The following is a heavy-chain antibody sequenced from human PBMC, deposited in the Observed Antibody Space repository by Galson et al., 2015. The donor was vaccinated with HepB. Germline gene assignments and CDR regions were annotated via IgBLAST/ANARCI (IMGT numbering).Heavy chain of an antibody. Sequence: SLRLSCAASGFTFSDHFMDWVRQAPGRGLEWIGRIRNKHSYYSTEYAASVKGRFIISRDDSKNSLYLQMNSLETEDTAVYYCTRDRVGMGDFWGQGTKVAVSS. CDR2: IRNKHSYYST. V-gene: IGHV3-72*01. J-gene: IGHJ3*01. D-gene: IGHD3-16*01. CDR3: TRDRVGMGDF. CDR1: GFTFSDHF.